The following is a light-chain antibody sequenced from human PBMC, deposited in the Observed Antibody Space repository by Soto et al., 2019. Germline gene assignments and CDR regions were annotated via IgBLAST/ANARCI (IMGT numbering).Light chain of an antibody. CDR1: TNDVGGYNY. V-gene: IGLV2-8*01. Sequence: QSALTPPPSASGSPGQSVTISCSGITNDVGGYNYVSWFQQHPGKAPKLIIYDVTKRPSGVPDRFSGSRSGNTASLTVSGLQAEDEADYYCSSFAGTNYCVVFGGGTKLTVL. CDR2: DVT. J-gene: IGLJ2*01. CDR3: SSFAGTNYCVV.